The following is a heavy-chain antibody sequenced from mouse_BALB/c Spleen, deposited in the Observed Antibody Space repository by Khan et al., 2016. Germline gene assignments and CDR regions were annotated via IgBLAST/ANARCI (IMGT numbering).Heavy chain of an antibody. CDR3: ASYGLRRLDFAY. J-gene: IGHJ3*01. V-gene: IGHV1-69*01. Sequence: QVQLKQSGAELVMPGASVKMSCKASDYTFTDHWIHWVKQRPRQGLEWIGAIDISDSYTTYNHKFKGKATLTVDYSSSTAYMQLSSLTSEDAAVYYCASYGLRRLDFAYWGQGTLVTVSA. CDR2: IDISDSYT. CDR1: DYTFTDHW. D-gene: IGHD2-4*01.